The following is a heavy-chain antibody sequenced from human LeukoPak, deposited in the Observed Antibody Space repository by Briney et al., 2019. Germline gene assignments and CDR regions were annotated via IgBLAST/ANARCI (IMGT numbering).Heavy chain of an antibody. CDR2: INPNSGGT. D-gene: IGHD3-22*01. CDR1: GYTFTGYY. J-gene: IGHJ4*02. Sequence: ASVTVSCKASGYTFTGYYMHWVRQDPGQGLEWMGRINPNSGGTNYAQKFQGRVTMTRDTSISTAYMELSRLRSDDTAVYYCARDYSSSYFDFDYWGQGTLVTVSS. V-gene: IGHV1-2*06. CDR3: ARDYSSSYFDFDY.